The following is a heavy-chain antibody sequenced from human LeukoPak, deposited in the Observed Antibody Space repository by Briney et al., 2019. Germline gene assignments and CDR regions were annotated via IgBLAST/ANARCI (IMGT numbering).Heavy chain of an antibody. CDR1: GFTFSSYW. V-gene: IGHV3-7*01. D-gene: IGHD1-7*01. J-gene: IGHJ4*02. CDR3: ARDEGSSENWNYAQY. Sequence: GGSLRLSCAASGFTFSSYWMNWVRQAPGKGLEWVANIKQDGREKYYVDSVKGRFTISRDNAKNSLYLQMNSLRAEDTAVYYCARDEGSSENWNYAQYWGQGTLVTVSS. CDR2: IKQDGREK.